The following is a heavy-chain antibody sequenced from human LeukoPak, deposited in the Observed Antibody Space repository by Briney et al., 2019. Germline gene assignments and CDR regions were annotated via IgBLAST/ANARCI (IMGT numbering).Heavy chain of an antibody. CDR1: GGSISSYY. CDR3: ARRSYQSSGLGY. CDR2: IYYSGST. Sequence: PSETLSLTCTVSGGSISSYYWSWIRQPPGKGLEWIGYIYYSGSTNYNPSLKSRVTISVDTSKNQFSLKLSSVTAADTAVYYCARRSYQSSGLGYWGQGTLVTVSS. J-gene: IGHJ4*02. V-gene: IGHV4-59*01. D-gene: IGHD6-19*01.